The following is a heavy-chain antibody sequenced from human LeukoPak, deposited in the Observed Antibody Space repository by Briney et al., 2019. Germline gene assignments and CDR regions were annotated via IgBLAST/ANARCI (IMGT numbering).Heavy chain of an antibody. Sequence: KPSETLSLTCAVSGDSISSSHWWTWVRQPPGKGLEWIGEIYHRGTTNYNLSLKSRVTISVDRSKNQFSLRLTSVTAADTAVYYCARDYGSGDYYFAYWGQGALVTVSS. CDR2: IYHRGTT. CDR1: GDSISSSHW. V-gene: IGHV4-4*02. CDR3: ARDYGSGDYYFAY. D-gene: IGHD3-10*01. J-gene: IGHJ4*02.